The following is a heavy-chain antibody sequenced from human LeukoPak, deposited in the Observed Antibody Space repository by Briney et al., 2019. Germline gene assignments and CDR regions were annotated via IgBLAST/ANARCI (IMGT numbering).Heavy chain of an antibody. Sequence: GGSLRLSCAASGFPLCNYVMSWPPQAPGKGLEWVSTIASTGSSTYFADSVMGRFTISRDNSKSTLYLQMNSLRAEDTAVYYCAKDRSTAGEYWGQGTLVTVSS. D-gene: IGHD6-13*01. V-gene: IGHV3-23*01. J-gene: IGHJ4*02. CDR2: IASTGSST. CDR1: GFPLCNYV. CDR3: AKDRSTAGEY.